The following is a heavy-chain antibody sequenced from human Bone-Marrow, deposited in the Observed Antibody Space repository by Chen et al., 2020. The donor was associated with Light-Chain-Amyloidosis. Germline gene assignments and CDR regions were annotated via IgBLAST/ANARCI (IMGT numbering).Heavy chain of an antibody. V-gene: IGHV3-23*04. CDR1: GFNFSSFG. Sequence: EVQLVESGGGLVQPGGSLRLSCAMAGFNFSSFGMSWVRQAPGKGLEWVSNCRGSTFSNFYGGAVEGRINNPQENFKDTLYLQMDRPWTREPAGNFCTRKGGYFDFWGQGSLVTVSS. CDR3: TRKGGYFDF. D-gene: IGHD3-10*01. CDR2: CRGSTFSN. J-gene: IGHJ4*02.